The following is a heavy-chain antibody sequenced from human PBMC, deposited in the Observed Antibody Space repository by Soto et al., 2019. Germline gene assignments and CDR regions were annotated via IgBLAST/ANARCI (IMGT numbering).Heavy chain of an antibody. CDR2: ISRSSGTI. CDR3: ARDPPNFYYYGMDV. Sequence: VGSLRLSCAASGFTLSSYSMTWVRQAPGKGLEWLSYISRSSGTINYADSVKGRFTISRDNAKNSVYLELNSLRDEDTAVYYCARDPPNFYYYGMDVWGQGTTVTVSS. J-gene: IGHJ6*02. CDR1: GFTLSSYS. V-gene: IGHV3-48*02.